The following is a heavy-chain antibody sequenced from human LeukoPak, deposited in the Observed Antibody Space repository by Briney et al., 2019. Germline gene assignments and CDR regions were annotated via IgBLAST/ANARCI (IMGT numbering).Heavy chain of an antibody. V-gene: IGHV3-23*01. CDR2: ISGSGGST. Sequence: PGGSLRLSCAASGFTFSSYAMSWVRQAPGKGLEWVSAISGSGGSTYYADSVKGRFTISRDNSKNTLYLQMNSLRAEDTAVYYCAKAEARGLQYCDWLSPRPYYDYGMDVWGQGTTVTVSS. CDR3: AKAEARGLQYCDWLSPRPYYDYGMDV. CDR1: GFTFSSYA. D-gene: IGHD3-9*01. J-gene: IGHJ6*02.